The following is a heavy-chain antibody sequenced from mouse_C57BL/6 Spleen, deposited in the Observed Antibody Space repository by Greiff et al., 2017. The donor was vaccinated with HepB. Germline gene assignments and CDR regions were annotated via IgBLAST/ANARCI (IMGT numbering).Heavy chain of an antibody. D-gene: IGHD1-1*01. CDR2: IYPGSGST. CDR1: GYTFTSYW. CDR3: ARSVYYGSSWGY. V-gene: IGHV1-55*01. Sequence: VQLQQPGAELVKPGASVKMSCKASGYTFTSYWITWAKQRPGQGLEWIGDIYPGSGSTNYNEKFKSKATLTVDTSSSTAYMQLSSLTSEDSAVYYCARSVYYGSSWGYWGQGTTLTVSS. J-gene: IGHJ2*01.